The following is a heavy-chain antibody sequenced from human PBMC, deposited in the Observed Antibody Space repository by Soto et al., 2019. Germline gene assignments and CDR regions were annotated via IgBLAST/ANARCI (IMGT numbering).Heavy chain of an antibody. V-gene: IGHV4-59*01. CDR2: IYYRGST. J-gene: IGHJ6*02. D-gene: IGHD6-13*01. CDR3: ARQQLLPFYYALDV. CDR1: GGSIIGYY. Sequence: KTSETLPLTCTFSGGSIIGYYWSWIRQSPGKGLEYIGYIYYRGSTNYNPSLKSRVTMSVDTSRNQFSLKVNSVTAADTAVYYCARQQLLPFYYALDVWGQGTTVTVSS.